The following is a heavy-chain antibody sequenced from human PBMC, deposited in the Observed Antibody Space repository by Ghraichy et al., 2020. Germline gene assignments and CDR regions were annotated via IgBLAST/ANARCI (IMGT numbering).Heavy chain of an antibody. CDR3: TTETSSSHKWGCLKDGFDV. J-gene: IGHJ3*01. V-gene: IGHV3-15*01. CDR2: IKPITDPETI. Sequence: GGSLRLSCAASGFTFRNALMNWVRQAPGKGLEWVGRIKPITDPETIVYSSPVRFRFTSSRDDSRDTLYLQMNSVKSDDTAIYYCTTETSSSHKWGCLKDGFDVWGQGTMVTVSA. CDR1: GFTFRNAL. D-gene: IGHD7-27*01.